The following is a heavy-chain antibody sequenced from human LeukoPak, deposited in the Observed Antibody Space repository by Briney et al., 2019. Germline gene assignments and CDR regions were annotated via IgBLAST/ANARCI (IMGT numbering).Heavy chain of an antibody. J-gene: IGHJ4*02. Sequence: GGSLRLSCAASGFTFSSYGMHWVRQAPGKGLEWVAIISHAGNNKYYADSVKGRFTISRDSSKNTLYLQMNSLRAEDTAVYYCSTSPSFGSSWYQFNYRGQGTLVTVSS. V-gene: IGHV3-30*03. D-gene: IGHD6-13*01. CDR1: GFTFSSYG. CDR3: STSPSFGSSWYQFNY. CDR2: ISHAGNNK.